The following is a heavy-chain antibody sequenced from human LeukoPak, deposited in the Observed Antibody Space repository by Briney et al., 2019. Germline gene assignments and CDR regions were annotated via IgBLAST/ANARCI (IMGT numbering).Heavy chain of an antibody. D-gene: IGHD1-26*01. CDR2: IYYSGST. CDR3: ARGKAYSGSYYGIYDY. CDR1: GGSISSFY. Sequence: SETLSLTCTVSGGSISSFYWTWIRQPPGKGLERIGYIYYSGSTHYNPSLKSRVTISVDMSKNQISLRLTSVTAADTAVCYCARGKAYSGSYYGIYDYWGQGTLVTVSS. V-gene: IGHV4-59*08. J-gene: IGHJ4*02.